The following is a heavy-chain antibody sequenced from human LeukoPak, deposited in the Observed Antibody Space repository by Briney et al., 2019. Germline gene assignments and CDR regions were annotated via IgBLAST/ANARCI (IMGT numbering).Heavy chain of an antibody. CDR3: AKDRRRDDVLTGSFSD. D-gene: IGHD3-9*01. Sequence: PGGSLRLSCTVSGFSLSSYALSWVRRAPGKGLEWVSATSSSDAGKYYADSVKGRFTISRDNSKNTLYLQMNSLRAEDTALYYCAKDRRRDDVLTGSFSDWGQGTLVTVSS. V-gene: IGHV3-23*01. J-gene: IGHJ4*02. CDR2: TSSSDAGK. CDR1: GFSLSSYA.